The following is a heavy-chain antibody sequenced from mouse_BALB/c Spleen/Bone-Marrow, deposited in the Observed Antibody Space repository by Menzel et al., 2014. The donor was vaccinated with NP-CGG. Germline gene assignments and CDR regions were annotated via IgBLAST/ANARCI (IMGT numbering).Heavy chain of an antibody. J-gene: IGHJ1*01. CDR1: GYTFSNYW. CDR2: ILPGSGST. V-gene: IGHV1-9*01. CDR3: ARVIYWYFDV. Sequence: QVQLQQSGAELMKPGASVKISCMATGYTFSNYWIEWVKQRPGHGLEWIGEILPGSGSTDYNENFKGKATFTADTSSNTAYMQLSSLTSADSAVYYCARVIYWYFDVWGAGTRSPSPQ.